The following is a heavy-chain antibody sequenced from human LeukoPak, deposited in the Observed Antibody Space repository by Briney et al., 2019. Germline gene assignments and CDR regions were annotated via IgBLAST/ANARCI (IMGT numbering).Heavy chain of an antibody. D-gene: IGHD2-8*01. J-gene: IGHJ4*02. Sequence: SETLSLTCAVSGGSISSYYWSWIRQPPGKGLEWIGYIYYSGSTNYNPSLKSRVTISVDTSKNQFSLKLSSVTAADTAVYYCARHPEFVYYDYWGQGTLVTVSS. CDR2: IYYSGST. V-gene: IGHV4-59*08. CDR3: ARHPEFVYYDY. CDR1: GGSISSYY.